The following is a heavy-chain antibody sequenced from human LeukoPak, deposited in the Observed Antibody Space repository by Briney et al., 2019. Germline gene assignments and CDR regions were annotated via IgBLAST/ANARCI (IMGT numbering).Heavy chain of an antibody. Sequence: GGSLRLSCAASGFTFSSYSMNWVRQAPGKGLEWVSSISSSNSYIYYADSVKGRFTISRDNAKNSLYLQMNSLRAEDTAVYYCARVGLARGRGVITLGYFDYWGQGTLVTVSS. J-gene: IGHJ4*02. CDR3: ARVGLARGRGVITLGYFDY. D-gene: IGHD3-10*01. CDR2: ISSSNSYI. CDR1: GFTFSSYS. V-gene: IGHV3-21*01.